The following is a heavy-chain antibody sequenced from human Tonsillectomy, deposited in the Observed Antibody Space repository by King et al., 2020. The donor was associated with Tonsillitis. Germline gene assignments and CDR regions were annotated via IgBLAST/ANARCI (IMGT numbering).Heavy chain of an antibody. CDR1: GFTFSSYS. CDR2: ISGSTTTI. Sequence: VQLVESGGGLVQPGGSLRLSCAASGFTFSSYSMNWVRQAPGKGLEWVSYISGSTTTIYYADSVKGRFTISRDNAKNSLYLQMNSLRAEDTAVFYCARESHTSSWFVTPFDSWGQGTLVTVSS. D-gene: IGHD6-13*01. CDR3: ARESHTSSWFVTPFDS. J-gene: IGHJ4*02. V-gene: IGHV3-48*01.